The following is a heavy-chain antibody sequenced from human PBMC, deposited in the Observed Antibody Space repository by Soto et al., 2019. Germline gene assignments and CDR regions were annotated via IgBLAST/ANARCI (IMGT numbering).Heavy chain of an antibody. CDR2: MSYSGST. CDR1: GDSITNYY. V-gene: IGHV4-59*01. D-gene: IGHD6-19*01. Sequence: SETLSLTCTVSGDSITNYYWNWIRQPPGKRLEWIGYMSYSGSTYYNPSLKSRVTISIDTSKNQFSLKLSSVTAADTAVYYCAKDTSGWRGWFDPWGQGTLVTVSS. J-gene: IGHJ5*02. CDR3: AKDTSGWRGWFDP.